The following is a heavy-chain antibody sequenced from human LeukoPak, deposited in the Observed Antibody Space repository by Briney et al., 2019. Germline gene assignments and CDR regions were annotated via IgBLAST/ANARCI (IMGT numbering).Heavy chain of an antibody. D-gene: IGHD6-19*01. CDR1: GYTFTSYG. Sequence: ASVKVSCEASGYTFTSYGISWVRQAPGQGLEWMGWISAYNGNTNYAQKLQGRVTMTTDTSTSTAYMELRSLRSDDTAVYYCVRENSSGWYDYWGQGTLVTVSS. CDR2: ISAYNGNT. V-gene: IGHV1-18*01. CDR3: VRENSSGWYDY. J-gene: IGHJ4*02.